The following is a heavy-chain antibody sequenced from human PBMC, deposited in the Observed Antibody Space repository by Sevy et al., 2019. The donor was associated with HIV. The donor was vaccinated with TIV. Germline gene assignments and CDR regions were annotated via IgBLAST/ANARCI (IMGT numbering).Heavy chain of an antibody. CDR3: ATNTSDISGSYRWFDS. D-gene: IGHD3-22*01. CDR2: VYWSGSP. J-gene: IGHJ5*01. V-gene: IGHV4-39*01. Sequence: SETLSLSCKVSGGSISNSHFYWGWIRQSPGKGLEWIGSVYWSGSPYYNPSLKTRITISVDTSNNQLSLHLDSVTAADTGIYYCATNTSDISGSYRWFDSWGQGTLVTVSS. CDR1: GGSISNSHFY.